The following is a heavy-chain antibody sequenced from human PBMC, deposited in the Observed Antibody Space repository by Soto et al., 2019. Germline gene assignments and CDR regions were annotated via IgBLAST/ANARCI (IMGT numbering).Heavy chain of an antibody. CDR3: ARDFGRHGAVDTTGWFDP. J-gene: IGHJ5*02. D-gene: IGHD3-3*01. CDR2: INPTDGSV. V-gene: IGHV1-46*02. CDR1: GYTFKRFY. Sequence: QVQLVQSGAEVKKPGASVKVSCTASGYTFKRFYMHWVRQAPGQGLEWIGMINPTDGSVSFAQKFQDRVTLTTDRTTSTVYMELSSLTREDTAVYFCARDFGRHGAVDTTGWFDPWGQGTLVTVSS.